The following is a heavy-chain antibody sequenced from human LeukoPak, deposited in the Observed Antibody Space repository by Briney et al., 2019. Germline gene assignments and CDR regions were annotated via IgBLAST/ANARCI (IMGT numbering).Heavy chain of an antibody. CDR3: AKGYYGMDV. CDR1: GDSVSSNSAA. Sequence: SQTLSLTSAIPGDSVSSNSAAWSWIRQSPSRVLEWLGRTYFRSKWYNDYAVSVQSRITIKADTSKNQFSLQLNSVTPEDTAVYYCAKGYYGMDVWGQGTTVTVSS. J-gene: IGHJ6*02. CDR2: TYFRSKWYN. V-gene: IGHV6-1*01.